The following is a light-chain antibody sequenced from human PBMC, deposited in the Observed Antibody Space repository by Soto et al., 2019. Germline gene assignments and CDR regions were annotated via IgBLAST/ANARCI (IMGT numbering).Light chain of an antibody. J-gene: IGKJ4*01. Sequence: DIQLTQSPSFLSPSIGESVTLTCRASQVISTSLAWYQQRPGKAPRLLIYSASTLQSGVPSRFSGSGYGTDFSLTISNLQPEDFATYYCQQLYSHPLTFGGGTKVDIK. CDR3: QQLYSHPLT. CDR1: QVISTS. CDR2: SAS. V-gene: IGKV1-9*01.